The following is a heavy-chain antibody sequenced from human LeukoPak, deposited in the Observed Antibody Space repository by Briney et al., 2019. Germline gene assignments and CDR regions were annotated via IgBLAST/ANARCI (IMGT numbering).Heavy chain of an antibody. CDR1: GFTFSSSA. CDR2: IVVGSGNT. CDR3: AASRRFGELSSFYYYGLDV. J-gene: IGHJ6*02. V-gene: IGHV1-58*02. Sequence: HRTSVKVSCKASGFTFSSSAMQWVRQARGQRLEWIGWIVVGSGNTNYAQKFQERVTITRDMSSSTAYMDLSSLRSEDTAVYYCAASRRFGELSSFYYYGLDVWGRGTTVTVSS. D-gene: IGHD3-10*01.